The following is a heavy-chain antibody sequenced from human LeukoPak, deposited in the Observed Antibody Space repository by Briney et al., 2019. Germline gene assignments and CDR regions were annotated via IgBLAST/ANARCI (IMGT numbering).Heavy chain of an antibody. J-gene: IGHJ4*02. CDR3: ASRSSSSSVDY. CDR1: GFTFSSYW. V-gene: IGHV3-74*01. CDR2: INSDGSST. Sequence: PGGSLRLSCAASGFTFSSYWMHWVRQAPGKGLVWVSRINSDGSSTSYADSVKGRFTISGDNAKNTLYLQMNSLRAEDTAVYYCASRSSSSSVDYWGQGTLVTVSS. D-gene: IGHD6-6*01.